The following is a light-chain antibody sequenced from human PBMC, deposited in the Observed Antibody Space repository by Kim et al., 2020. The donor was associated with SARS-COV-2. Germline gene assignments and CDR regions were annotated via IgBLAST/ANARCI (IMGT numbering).Light chain of an antibody. CDR3: LLSYRDPRGV. CDR2: DTN. Sequence: GGTGTHPGGPTTGPVTGDHYPYGFQQKPGQAPRTLIFDTNRRHSWTPARFSGSRFGARAALTLSGARPEDEADYYCLLSYRDPRGVFGGGTQLTVL. V-gene: IGLV7-46*01. CDR1: TGPVTGDHY. J-gene: IGLJ3*02.